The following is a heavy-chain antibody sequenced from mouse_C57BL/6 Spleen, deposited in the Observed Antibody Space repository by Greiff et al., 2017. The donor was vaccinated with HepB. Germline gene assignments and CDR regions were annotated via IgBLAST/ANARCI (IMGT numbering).Heavy chain of an antibody. V-gene: IGHV1-82*01. CDR2: IYPGDGDT. Sequence: QVQLQQSGPELVKPGASVKISCKASGYAFSSSWMNWVKQRPGKGLEWIGRIYPGDGDTNYNGKFKGKATLTADKSSSTAYMQLSSLTSEDSAVYFGARDYDYDGGYYWGQGTTLTVSS. D-gene: IGHD2-4*01. J-gene: IGHJ2*01. CDR3: ARDYDYDGGYY. CDR1: GYAFSSSW.